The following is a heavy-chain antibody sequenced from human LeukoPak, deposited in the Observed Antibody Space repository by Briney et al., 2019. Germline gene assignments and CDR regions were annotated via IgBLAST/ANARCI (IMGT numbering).Heavy chain of an antibody. CDR3: AKGGPYCGGDCYSEYFQH. D-gene: IGHD2-21*02. CDR1: GFTFSSYA. J-gene: IGHJ1*01. Sequence: GRSLRLSCAASGFTFSSYAMSWVRQAPGKGLEWVSAISGSGGSTYYADSVKGRFTISRDNSKNTLYLQMNSLRAEDTAVYYCAKGGPYCGGDCYSEYFQHWGQGTLVTVSS. CDR2: ISGSGGST. V-gene: IGHV3-23*01.